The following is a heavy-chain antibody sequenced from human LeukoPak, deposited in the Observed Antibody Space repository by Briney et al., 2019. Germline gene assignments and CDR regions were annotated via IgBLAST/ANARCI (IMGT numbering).Heavy chain of an antibody. CDR1: GDSISSYY. Sequence: PSETLSLTCTVSGDSISSYYWSWIRQPAGKGLQWIGRIYTSGTTSYNPSLKSRLTMSIDTSKNQFSLRLSSVTAADTAVYYCVREGTYCTHGVCYEYWGQGTLVTVSS. D-gene: IGHD2-8*01. CDR3: VREGTYCTHGVCYEY. CDR2: IYTSGTT. V-gene: IGHV4-4*07. J-gene: IGHJ4*02.